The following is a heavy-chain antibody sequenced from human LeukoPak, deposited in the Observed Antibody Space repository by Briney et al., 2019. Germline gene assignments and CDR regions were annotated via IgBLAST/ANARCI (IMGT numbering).Heavy chain of an antibody. CDR2: ISYDGSNK. J-gene: IGHJ4*02. Sequence: GRSLRLSCAASGFTFSSYGMHWVRQAPGKGLEWVAVISYDGSNKYYADSVKGRFTIFRDNSKNTLYLQMNSLRAEDTAVYYCAKVSGVDYYDSSGYYFDYWGQGTLVTVSS. CDR1: GFTFSSYG. V-gene: IGHV3-30*18. D-gene: IGHD3-22*01. CDR3: AKVSGVDYYDSSGYYFDY.